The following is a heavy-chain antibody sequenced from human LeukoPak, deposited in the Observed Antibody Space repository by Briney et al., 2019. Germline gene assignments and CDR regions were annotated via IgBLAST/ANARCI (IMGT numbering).Heavy chain of an antibody. J-gene: IGHJ3*02. CDR3: ARIRSDDFDI. V-gene: IGHV3-21*01. CDR1: GFTFSTYS. Sequence: GGSLRLSCVASGFTFSTYSVHWVRQAPGKGLEWVSSISSTRSYIYYADSVKGRFTISRDNAKNSLYLQMNSLRAEDTAVYYCARIRSDDFDIWGQGTMVTVSS. CDR2: ISSTRSYI.